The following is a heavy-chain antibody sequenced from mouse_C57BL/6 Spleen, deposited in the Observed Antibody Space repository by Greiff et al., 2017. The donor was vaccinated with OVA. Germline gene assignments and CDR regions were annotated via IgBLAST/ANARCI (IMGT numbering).Heavy chain of an antibody. Sequence: QVQLQQPGAELVKPGASVKMSCKASGYTFTSYWITWVKQRPGQGLEWIGDIYPGSGSTNYNEKFKSKATLTVDTSSSTAYMQLSSLTSEDSAVYYCATPYYSNSYWYFDVWGTGTTVTVSS. V-gene: IGHV1-55*01. CDR1: GYTFTSYW. CDR3: ATPYYSNSYWYFDV. CDR2: IYPGSGST. D-gene: IGHD2-5*01. J-gene: IGHJ1*03.